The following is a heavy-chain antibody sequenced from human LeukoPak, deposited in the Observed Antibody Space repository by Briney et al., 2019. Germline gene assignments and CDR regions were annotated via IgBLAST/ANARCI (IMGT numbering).Heavy chain of an antibody. Sequence: ASVKVSCKASGYTFTGYYIHWVRQAPGQGLEWMGWINPNSGDTDYAQKFQGRVTMTRDTSINTAYIELNRLRSDDTAVYYCARGYCPGGGSSVAWFVPGGRRTRVAVS. J-gene: IGHJ5*02. CDR1: GYTFTGYY. CDR3: ARGYCPGGGSSVAWFVP. V-gene: IGHV1-2*02. D-gene: IGHD2-8*02. CDR2: INPNSGDT.